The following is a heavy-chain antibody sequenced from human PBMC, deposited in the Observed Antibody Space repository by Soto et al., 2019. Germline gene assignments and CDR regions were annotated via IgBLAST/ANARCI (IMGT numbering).Heavy chain of an antibody. J-gene: IGHJ4*02. CDR2: GRNRAYSYST. CDR1: GYIFSDHY. Sequence: PGGSLRLSCAASGYIFSDHYIDWVRQGPGKGLEWVGRGRNRAYSYSTEYAASVKGRFTISRDDSRNSAYLQMNSLKTEDTAVYYCAKDRVPNDSSDYSSIPTDSWGQGTVVTVSS. D-gene: IGHD3-22*01. V-gene: IGHV3-72*01. CDR3: AKDRVPNDSSDYSSIPTDS.